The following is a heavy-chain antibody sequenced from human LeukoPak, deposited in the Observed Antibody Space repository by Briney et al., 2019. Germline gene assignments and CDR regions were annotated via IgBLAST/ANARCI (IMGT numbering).Heavy chain of an antibody. CDR3: ARAGGNYDFWSGSDI. Sequence: SETLSLTCTVSGGSISSYYWSWIRQPPGKGLEWIGYIYYSGSTNYNPSLKSRVTISVDTSKNQFSLKLSSVTVADTAVYYCARAGGNYDFWSGSDIWGQGTMVTVSS. CDR1: GGSISSYY. D-gene: IGHD3-3*01. CDR2: IYYSGST. V-gene: IGHV4-59*01. J-gene: IGHJ3*02.